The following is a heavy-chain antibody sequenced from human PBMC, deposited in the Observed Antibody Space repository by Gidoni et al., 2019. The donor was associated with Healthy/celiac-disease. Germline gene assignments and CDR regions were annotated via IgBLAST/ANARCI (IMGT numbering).Heavy chain of an antibody. CDR3: ARVERWLHAFDI. Sequence: QVQLVESGGVVVQPGRSLRLSCPASGFSFSSYAMHWVRQAPGKGLEWVAVISYDGSNKYYADSVKGRFTISRDNTKNTLYLQMNSLRAEDTAVYYCARVERWLHAFDIWGQGTMVTVSS. J-gene: IGHJ3*02. V-gene: IGHV3-30-3*02. CDR2: ISYDGSNK. D-gene: IGHD5-12*01. CDR1: GFSFSSYA.